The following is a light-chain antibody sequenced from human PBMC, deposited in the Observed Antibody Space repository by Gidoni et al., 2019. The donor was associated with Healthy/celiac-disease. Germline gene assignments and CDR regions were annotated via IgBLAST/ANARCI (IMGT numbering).Light chain of an antibody. Sequence: DIQLTQSPSSLSAAVGDSVTITCRASQSISSYLNWYQQKPGKAPKLLIYAASSMQRGVPSRFSGSGSATDFTLTISSLQPADFSTYYCRQSYSTPRTFGQGTKVEIK. J-gene: IGKJ1*01. CDR1: QSISSY. CDR2: AAS. V-gene: IGKV1-39*01. CDR3: RQSYSTPRT.